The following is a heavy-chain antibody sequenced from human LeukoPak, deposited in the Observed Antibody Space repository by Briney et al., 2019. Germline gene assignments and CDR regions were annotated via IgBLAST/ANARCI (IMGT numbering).Heavy chain of an antibody. Sequence: PGGSLRLSCAASGFTFSSYSMNWVRQAPGKGLEWVSYISSSSSTIYYADSVKGRFTISRDNAKNSLYLQMNSLRDGDTAVYYWAREIGRIRLWLGWYWGEGTLVTVSS. V-gene: IGHV3-48*02. J-gene: IGHJ4*02. CDR1: GFTFSSYS. D-gene: IGHD5-18*01. CDR2: ISSSSSTI. CDR3: AREIGRIRLWLGWY.